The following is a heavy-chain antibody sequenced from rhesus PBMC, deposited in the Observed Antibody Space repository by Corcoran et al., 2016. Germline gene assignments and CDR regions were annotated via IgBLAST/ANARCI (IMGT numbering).Heavy chain of an antibody. CDR3: GGDETSPGWALDG. Sequence: QVQLQESGPGLVKPSETLSLTCTVSGASISYNWWSWIRQPPGKGLARIGRNNGKVVTTNHNPPPQSRVTISKAASKNPFSHKMASVTAADPGPYCCGGDETSPGWALDGWGPGVLVTVSS. CDR1: GASISYNW. CDR2: NNGKVVTT. D-gene: IGHD1-1*01. V-gene: IGHV4-80*01. J-gene: IGHJ5-1*01.